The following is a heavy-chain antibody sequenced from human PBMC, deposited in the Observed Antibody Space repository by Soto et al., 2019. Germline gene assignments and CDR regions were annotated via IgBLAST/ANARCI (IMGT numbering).Heavy chain of an antibody. J-gene: IGHJ4*02. CDR2: IRSKAYGGTT. CDR1: GFTFGDYA. D-gene: IGHD4-17*01. Sequence: GGSLRLSCTASGFTFGDYAMSWFRQAPGKGLEWVGFIRSKAYGGTTEYAASVKGRFTISRDDSKSIAYLQMNSLKTEDTAVYYCTRDNGDYVSALTDYWGQGTLVTVSS. CDR3: TRDNGDYVSALTDY. V-gene: IGHV3-49*03.